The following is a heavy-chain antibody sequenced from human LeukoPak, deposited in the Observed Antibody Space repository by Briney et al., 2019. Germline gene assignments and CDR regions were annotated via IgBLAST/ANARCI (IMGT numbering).Heavy chain of an antibody. J-gene: IGHJ3*02. Sequence: PGGSLRLSCAASGFTFSTYAMSWVRQAPGKGLEWVSGISGSGGSTYYADSVKGRFTISRDNSKNTLYLQMNSLRAEDTAVYYCAKERDSSGPFSPDAFDIWGQGTMVTVSS. CDR2: ISGSGGST. D-gene: IGHD3-22*01. V-gene: IGHV3-23*01. CDR3: AKERDSSGPFSPDAFDI. CDR1: GFTFSTYA.